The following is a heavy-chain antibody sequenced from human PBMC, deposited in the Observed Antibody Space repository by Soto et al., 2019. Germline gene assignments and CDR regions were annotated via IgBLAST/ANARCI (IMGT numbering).Heavy chain of an antibody. CDR3: ARESEELTSNFDY. D-gene: IGHD1-26*01. Sequence: EVQLVESGGGLVKPGGSLRLSCAASGFTFTRYSMNWVRQAPGKGLEWVSSISSTTNYIYYGDSMKGRFTISRDNAKNSLYLEMNSLRAEDTAVYCCARESEELTSNFDYWGQGALVTVSS. V-gene: IGHV3-21*06. CDR2: ISSTTNYI. J-gene: IGHJ4*02. CDR1: GFTFTRYS.